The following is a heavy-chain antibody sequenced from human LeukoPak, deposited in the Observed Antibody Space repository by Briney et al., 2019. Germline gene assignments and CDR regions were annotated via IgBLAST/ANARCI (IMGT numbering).Heavy chain of an antibody. Sequence: ASVKVSCKASGYTFTSHYMHWVRQAPGQGLEWMGIINPSGGSTSYAQKFQGRVTMTRDTSTSTVYMELSSLRSEDTAVYYCARDSYAPDYDILTGYYPNYFDYWGQGTLVTVSS. V-gene: IGHV1-46*01. CDR2: INPSGGST. D-gene: IGHD3-9*01. CDR1: GYTFTSHY. J-gene: IGHJ4*02. CDR3: ARDSYAPDYDILTGYYPNYFDY.